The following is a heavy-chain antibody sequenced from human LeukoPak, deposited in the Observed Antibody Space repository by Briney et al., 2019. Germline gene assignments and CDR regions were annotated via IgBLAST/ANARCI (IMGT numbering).Heavy chain of an antibody. J-gene: IGHJ6*02. Sequence: SETLSLTCSVSGASISSYYWSWVRQPPGKGLEWIGYISYSGSTSYNPSLKSRVTMSVDTSKKQFSLELNSVTAADTAVYSCASGRDYWDSSGYYYYYYGMDVWGRGTTVTASS. D-gene: IGHD3-22*01. V-gene: IGHV4-59*08. CDR1: GASISSYY. CDR2: ISYSGST. CDR3: ASGRDYWDSSGYYYYYYGMDV.